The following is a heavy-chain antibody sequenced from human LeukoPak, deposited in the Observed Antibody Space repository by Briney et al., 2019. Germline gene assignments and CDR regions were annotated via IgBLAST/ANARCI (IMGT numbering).Heavy chain of an antibody. V-gene: IGHV3-23*01. D-gene: IGHD3-22*01. CDR2: ITSSGGNT. Sequence: GGSLRLSCAASGFTFSSYAMSWVRQAPGKGLEWVSSITSSGGNTYYAGSVKGQFTISRDNSKNTVYLQMNSLRAEDTAVYYCAKDRPNYYDSSGHYYRRNGDYWGQGTLVTVSS. CDR1: GFTFSSYA. J-gene: IGHJ4*02. CDR3: AKDRPNYYDSSGHYYRRNGDY.